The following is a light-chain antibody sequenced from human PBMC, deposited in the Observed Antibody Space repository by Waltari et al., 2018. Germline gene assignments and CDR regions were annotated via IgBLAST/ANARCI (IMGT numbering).Light chain of an antibody. J-gene: IGLJ3*02. CDR3: QSYDSSNPYWV. V-gene: IGLV6-57*01. CDR2: DDN. CDR1: SGRIASNY. Sequence: NFMLTQPHSVSESPGKTVTISCTRSSGRIASNYVQWYQQRPGSSPTTVIYDDNQRPSGVPDRFSGSIDSSSNSASLTISGLKTEDEADYYCQSYDSSNPYWVFGGGTKLTVL.